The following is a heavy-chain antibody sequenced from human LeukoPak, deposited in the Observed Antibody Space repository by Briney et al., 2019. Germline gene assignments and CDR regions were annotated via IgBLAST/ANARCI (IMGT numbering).Heavy chain of an antibody. CDR3: ARRNWSPPYVFYI. J-gene: IGHJ3*02. CDR1: GFTFSDYY. V-gene: IGHV3-11*04. D-gene: IGHD3-3*01. CDR2: ISSSGSTI. Sequence: PGGSLRLSCAASGFTFSDYYMSWIRQAPGKGLEWVSYISSSGSTIYYADSVKGRFTISRDNAKNSLYLQMNSLRAEDTAVYYCARRNWSPPYVFYIWGQGTMVPVPS.